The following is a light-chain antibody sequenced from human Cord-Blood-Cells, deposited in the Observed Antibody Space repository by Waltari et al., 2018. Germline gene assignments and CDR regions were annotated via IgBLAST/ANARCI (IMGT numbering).Light chain of an antibody. CDR2: EGS. CDR3: CSYAGSSTWV. CDR1: SSDVGSSNL. V-gene: IGLV2-23*01. J-gene: IGLJ3*02. Sequence: QSALTQPASVSGSPGQSITISCTGTSSDVGSSNLVSWYQQHPGKAPKLMIYEGSKRPSGVSNCFTGPKSGNTASLTVSVLQAEDEADYYCCSYAGSSTWVFGGGTKLTVL.